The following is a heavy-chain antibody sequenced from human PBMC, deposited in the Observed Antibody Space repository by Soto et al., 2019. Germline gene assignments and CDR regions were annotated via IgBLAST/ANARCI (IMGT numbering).Heavy chain of an antibody. CDR3: ARDEAAVTPAYYYGMDV. D-gene: IGHD4-4*01. CDR2: IIPIFGTA. V-gene: IGHV1-69*13. CDR1: GGTFSSYA. J-gene: IGHJ6*02. Sequence: SVKVSCKASGGTFSSYAISWVRQAPGQGLEWMGGIIPIFGTANYAQKFQGRVTITADESTSTAYMELSSLRSEDTAVYYCARDEAAVTPAYYYGMDVWGQGTTVTVSS.